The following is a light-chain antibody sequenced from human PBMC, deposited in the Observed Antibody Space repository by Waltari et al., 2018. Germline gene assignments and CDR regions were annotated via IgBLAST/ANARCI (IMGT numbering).Light chain of an antibody. CDR1: SSDVGGYNY. CDR2: DVS. Sequence: QSALTQPASVSGSPGQSITISCTGTSSDVGGYNYVPWYQQHPGKVPKLMIYDVSNRPSGVSKRVSGANSVKTSAPTISGLQAEDEAYYYRSSYTSSRTPSFGTGTKVTVL. J-gene: IGLJ1*01. V-gene: IGLV2-14*03. CDR3: SSYTSSRTPS.